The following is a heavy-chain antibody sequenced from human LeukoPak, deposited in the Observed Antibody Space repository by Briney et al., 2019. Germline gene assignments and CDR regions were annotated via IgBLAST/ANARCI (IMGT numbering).Heavy chain of an antibody. J-gene: IGHJ5*02. CDR1: GFTFSIHA. V-gene: IGHV3-23*01. CDR2: ISESGSNT. Sequence: GGSLRLSCAASGFTFSIHAMSWVRQAPGKGLEWVSGISESGSNTYYADSVKGRFTISRDNSKNTLYLQMNSLRAEDTAVYYCAKEYSSSLDWFDPWGQGTLVTVSS. D-gene: IGHD6-6*01. CDR3: AKEYSSSLDWFDP.